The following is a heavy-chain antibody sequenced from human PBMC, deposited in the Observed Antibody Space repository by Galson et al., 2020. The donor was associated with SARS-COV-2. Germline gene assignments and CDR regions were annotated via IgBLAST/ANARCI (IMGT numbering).Heavy chain of an antibody. J-gene: IGHJ6*03. CDR3: AKDFVRGIGYMDV. V-gene: IGHV3-23*01. CDR2: TSATT. D-gene: IGHD3-10*02. CDR1: GFTFSRYG. Sequence: GESLKLSCVASGFTFSRYGMSWVRQAPGQGLAWVATTSATTYYAHSVVRRFIISRDDSKNTLYLQMNGLSADDTAVYYCAKDFVRGIGYMDVWGPGTTVTVSS.